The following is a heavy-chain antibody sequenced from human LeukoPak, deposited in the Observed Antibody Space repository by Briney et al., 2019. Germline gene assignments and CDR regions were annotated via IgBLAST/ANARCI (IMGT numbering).Heavy chain of an antibody. D-gene: IGHD5-18*01. CDR1: GFTFSSYG. V-gene: IGHV3-30*18. CDR3: AKDSGGYTYVFDY. CDR2: ISYDGSNK. Sequence: GGSLRISCAASGFTFSSYGMHWVRQAPGKGLEWVAVISYDGSNKYYADSVKGRFTISRDNSKNTLYLQMNSLRAEDTAVYYCAKDSGGYTYVFDYWGQGTLVTVSS. J-gene: IGHJ4*02.